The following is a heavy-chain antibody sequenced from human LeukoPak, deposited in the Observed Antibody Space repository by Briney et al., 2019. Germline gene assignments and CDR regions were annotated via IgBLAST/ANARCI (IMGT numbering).Heavy chain of an antibody. CDR3: AVNLAYCGGDCYPFDAFDI. Sequence: GASVKVFCKASGYTFTGYYMHWVRQALGQGLEWMGWINPNSGGTNYAQKFQGRVTMTRDTSISTAYMELSRLRSDDTAVYYCAVNLAYCGGDCYPFDAFDIWGQGTMVTVSS. V-gene: IGHV1-2*02. J-gene: IGHJ3*02. D-gene: IGHD2-21*02. CDR2: INPNSGGT. CDR1: GYTFTGYY.